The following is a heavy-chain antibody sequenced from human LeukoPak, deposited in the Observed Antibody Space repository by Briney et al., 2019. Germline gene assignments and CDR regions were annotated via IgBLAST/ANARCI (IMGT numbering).Heavy chain of an antibody. V-gene: IGHV3-48*03. CDR2: ISSSGSTI. Sequence: GGSLRLSCAASGFTFSSYEMNWVRQAPGKGLEWVSYISSSGSTIYYADSVKGRFTISRDNAKNSLYLQMNSLRAEDTAVYYCARAPGYYYDSRIDYWGQGILVTVSS. CDR1: GFTFSSYE. D-gene: IGHD3-22*01. J-gene: IGHJ4*02. CDR3: ARAPGYYYDSRIDY.